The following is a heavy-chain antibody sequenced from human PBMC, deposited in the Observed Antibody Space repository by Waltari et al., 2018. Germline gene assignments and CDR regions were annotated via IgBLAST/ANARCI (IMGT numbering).Heavy chain of an antibody. J-gene: IGHJ4*02. CDR1: GGSFSGYY. V-gene: IGHV4-34*01. CDR2: IKHSGST. Sequence: QVQLQQWGAGLLKPSETLSLTCAVYGGSFSGYYWSWIRQPPGKGLEWIGEIKHSGSTNYNPSLKSRVTISVDTSKNQFSLKLSSVTAADTAVYYCARNWNFDYWGQGTLVTVSS. CDR3: ARNWNFDY. D-gene: IGHD1-1*01.